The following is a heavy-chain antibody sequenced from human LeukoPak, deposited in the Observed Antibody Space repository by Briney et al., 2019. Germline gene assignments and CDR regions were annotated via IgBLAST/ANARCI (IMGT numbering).Heavy chain of an antibody. V-gene: IGHV4-34*01. Sequence: SETLSLTCAVYGGSFGGYYWSWIRQPPGKGLEWIGEITHSGSANYIPSLKSRVTISVDTSNNQFSLRLSSVTAADTAVYYCARVNNWPSAMDVRGKGSTVTVSS. CDR3: ARVNNWPSAMDV. J-gene: IGHJ6*04. D-gene: IGHD1-1*01. CDR2: ITHSGSA. CDR1: GGSFGGYY.